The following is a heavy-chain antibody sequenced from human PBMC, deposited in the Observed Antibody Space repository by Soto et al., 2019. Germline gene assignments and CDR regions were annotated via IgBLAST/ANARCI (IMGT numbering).Heavy chain of an antibody. J-gene: IGHJ3*02. CDR3: ARVPGELLDAFDI. CDR2: IYHSGST. V-gene: IGHV4-4*02. CDR1: GGSISSSNW. D-gene: IGHD1-26*01. Sequence: PSETLSLTRAVSGGSISSSNWWSWVRQPPGKGLEWIGEIYHSGSTNYNPSLKSRVTISVDKSKNQFSLKLSSVTAADTAVYYCARVPGELLDAFDIWGQGTMVTVSS.